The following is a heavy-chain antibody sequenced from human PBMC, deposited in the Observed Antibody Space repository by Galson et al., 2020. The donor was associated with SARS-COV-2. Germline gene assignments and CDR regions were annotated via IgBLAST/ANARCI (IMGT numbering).Heavy chain of an antibody. Sequence: GGSLRLSCAASGFTFDDYAMHWVRQAPGKGLEWVSGISCNSGSIGYADSVKGRFTISRDNAKNSLYLQMNSLRAEDTALYYCAKDYYGSGSYFDYWGQVTLVTVSS. CDR2: ISCNSGSI. CDR3: AKDYYGSGSYFDY. J-gene: IGHJ4*02. V-gene: IGHV3-9*01. CDR1: GFTFDDYA. D-gene: IGHD3-10*01.